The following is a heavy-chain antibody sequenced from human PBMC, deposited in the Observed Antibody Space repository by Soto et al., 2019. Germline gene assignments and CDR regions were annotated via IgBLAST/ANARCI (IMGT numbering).Heavy chain of an antibody. CDR2: IYYSGST. CDR1: GGSISSGGYY. CDR3: ARFVEYSYVLNWFDP. D-gene: IGHD3-10*02. V-gene: IGHV4-31*03. J-gene: IGHJ5*02. Sequence: SETLSLTCTVSGGSISSGGYYWSWIRQHPGKGLGWIGYIYYSGSTYYNPSLKSRVTISVDTSKNQFSLKLSSVTAADTAAYYCARFVEYSYVLNWFDPWGQGTLLTVSS.